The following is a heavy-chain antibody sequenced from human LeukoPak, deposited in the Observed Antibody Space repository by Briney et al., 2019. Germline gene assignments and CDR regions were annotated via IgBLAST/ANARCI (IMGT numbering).Heavy chain of an antibody. CDR1: GFTFSNYA. D-gene: IGHD5-18*01. V-gene: IGHV3-23*01. CDR3: AKDQGYSYYYLDY. CDR2: INGNGAST. Sequence: GGSLRLSCAASGFTFSNYAMSWVRQAPGKGLEWVSGINGNGASTYYSDSVKGRFTISRDNSKNTLYLQMSTLRAEDTAVYYCAKDQGYSYYYLDYWGQGTLVTVSS. J-gene: IGHJ4*02.